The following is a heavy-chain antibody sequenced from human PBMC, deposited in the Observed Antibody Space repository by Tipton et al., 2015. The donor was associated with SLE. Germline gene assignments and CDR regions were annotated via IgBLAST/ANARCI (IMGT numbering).Heavy chain of an antibody. Sequence: SLRLSCAASGFTFSNYWMNWVRQAPGKGLEWVANIKQDGSERYYADSVEGRFPISRDNAKNSLYLQMNSLRAEDTAVYYCARPSTTVVPDYWGRGTLVTVSS. D-gene: IGHD3-10*01. CDR2: IKQDGSER. V-gene: IGHV3-7*01. CDR1: GFTFSNYW. J-gene: IGHJ4*02. CDR3: ARPSTTVVPDY.